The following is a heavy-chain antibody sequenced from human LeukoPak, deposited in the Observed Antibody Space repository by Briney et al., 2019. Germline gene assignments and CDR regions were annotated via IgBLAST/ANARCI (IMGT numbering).Heavy chain of an antibody. V-gene: IGHV4-34*01. CDR3: ARVGGIAGLQYMDV. CDR2: INHSGST. D-gene: IGHD6-13*01. Sequence: PSETLSLTCAVYGGSFSGYYWSWIRQPPGKGLEWIGEINHSGSTNYNPSLKSRVTISVDTSKNQFSLKQSSVTAADTAVYYCARVGGIAGLQYMDVWGKGTTVTVSS. CDR1: GGSFSGYY. J-gene: IGHJ6*03.